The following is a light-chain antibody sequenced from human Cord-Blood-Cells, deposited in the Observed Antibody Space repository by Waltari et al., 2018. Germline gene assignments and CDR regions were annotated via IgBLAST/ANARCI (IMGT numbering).Light chain of an antibody. J-gene: IGLJ3*02. Sequence: QSALTQPASVSGSPVQSITISCTGTSSDVGSYNLVSWYQQHPGKAPKLMIYEGSKRPSGVSNRFSGSKSGKTASLTISGLQAEDEADYYCCSYAGSSTGVFGGGTKLTVL. V-gene: IGLV2-23*01. CDR1: SSDVGSYNL. CDR3: CSYAGSSTGV. CDR2: EGS.